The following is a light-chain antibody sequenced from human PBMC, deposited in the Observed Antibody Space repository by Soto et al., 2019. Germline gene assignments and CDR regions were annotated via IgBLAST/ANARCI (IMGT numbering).Light chain of an antibody. V-gene: IGLV2-14*01. J-gene: IGLJ7*01. CDR3: SSFTTSSTHAV. CDR2: EVS. CDR1: SSDVGGYNF. Sequence: QSALTQPASVSGSPGQSITISCTGTSSDVGGYNFVSWYQQHPGKAPKLMIYEVSNRPSGVSNRFSGSKSGNTASLTISGLRAEDEADYYCSSFTTSSTHAVFGGGTQLTVL.